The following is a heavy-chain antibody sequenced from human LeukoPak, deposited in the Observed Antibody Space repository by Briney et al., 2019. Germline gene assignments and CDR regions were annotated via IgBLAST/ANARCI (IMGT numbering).Heavy chain of an antibody. V-gene: IGHV1-69*13. CDR3: ARDLGYCTSISCWNYFDY. J-gene: IGHJ4*02. Sequence: SVKVSCKASGGTFSSYAISWVRQAPGQGLGWMGGIIPIFGTANYAQKFQGRVTITADESTSTAYMELSSLRSEDTAVYYRARDLGYCTSISCWNYFDYWGQGTLVTVSS. CDR2: IIPIFGTA. CDR1: GGTFSSYA. D-gene: IGHD2-2*01.